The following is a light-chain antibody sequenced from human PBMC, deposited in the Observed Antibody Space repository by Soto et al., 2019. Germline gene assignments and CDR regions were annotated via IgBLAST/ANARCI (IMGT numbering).Light chain of an antibody. CDR1: SSDVGGYNY. V-gene: IGLV2-11*01. J-gene: IGLJ1*01. Sequence: QSALTQPRSVSGSPGQSVTISCTGTSSDVGGYNYVSWYQQHPGKAPKLMIYDVIKRPPGVPDRFSGSKSGTTASLTISGLQAEDEADYYCCSFAGGNTFAFGTGTKLTVL. CDR3: CSFAGGNTFA. CDR2: DVI.